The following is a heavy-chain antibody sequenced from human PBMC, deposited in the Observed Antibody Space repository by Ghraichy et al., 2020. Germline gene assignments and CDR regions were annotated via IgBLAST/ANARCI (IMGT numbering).Heavy chain of an antibody. V-gene: IGHV4-34*01. Sequence: SETLSLTCAVYGGSFSGYYWSWIRQPPGKGLEWIGEINHSGSTNYNPSLKSRVTISVDTSKNQFSLKLSSVTAADTAVYYCARATRKRGYYDSSGYSVSYNWFDPWGQGTLVTVSS. D-gene: IGHD3-22*01. CDR2: INHSGST. CDR1: GGSFSGYY. CDR3: ARATRKRGYYDSSGYSVSYNWFDP. J-gene: IGHJ5*02.